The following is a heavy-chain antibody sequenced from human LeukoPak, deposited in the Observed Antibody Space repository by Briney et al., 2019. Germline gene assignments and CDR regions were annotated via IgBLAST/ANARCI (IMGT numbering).Heavy chain of an antibody. V-gene: IGHV3-48*01. J-gene: IGHJ4*02. CDR1: GFISSSYS. D-gene: IGHD3-10*01. CDR3: ARDPDLPVPRAFDF. Sequence: GGSLRLSCAASGFISSSYSMNWVRQTPGQGLEWVSYISSSSRTIYYADSVKGRFTISRDNDQNPLYLQMNSLRADDTAVYYCARDPDLPVPRAFDFWGQGTLVTVSS. CDR2: ISSSSRTI.